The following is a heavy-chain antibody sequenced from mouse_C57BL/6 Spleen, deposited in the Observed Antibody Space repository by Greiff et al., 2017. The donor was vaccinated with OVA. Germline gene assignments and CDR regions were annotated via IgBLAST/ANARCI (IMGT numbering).Heavy chain of an antibody. Sequence: DVMLVESGGGLVKPGGSLKLSCAASGFTFSDYGMHWVRQAPEKGLEWVAYSSSGSSTIYYADTVKGRFTISRDNAKNTLFLQMTSLRSEDTAMYYCARGGSSYELAYWGQGTLVTVSA. J-gene: IGHJ3*01. V-gene: IGHV5-17*01. D-gene: IGHD1-1*01. CDR3: ARGGSSYELAY. CDR2: SSSGSSTI. CDR1: GFTFSDYG.